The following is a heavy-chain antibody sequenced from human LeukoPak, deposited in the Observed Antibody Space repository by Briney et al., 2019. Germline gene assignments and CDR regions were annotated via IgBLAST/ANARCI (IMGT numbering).Heavy chain of an antibody. J-gene: IGHJ3*02. CDR3: ARARAGYNSGAFDI. D-gene: IGHD5-24*01. CDR1: GFSFSDYY. V-gene: IGHV3-11*04. CDR2: ISSSGSSI. Sequence: GGSLRLSCAASGFSFSDYYMTWIRQAPGKGLEWISDISSSGSSIYYADSVKGRFTISRDNAKNSLYLQMNSLRAEDTAVYYCARARAGYNSGAFDIWGQGTMVTVSS.